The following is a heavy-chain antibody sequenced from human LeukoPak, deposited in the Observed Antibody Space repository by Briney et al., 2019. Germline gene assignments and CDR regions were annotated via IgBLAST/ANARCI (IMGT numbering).Heavy chain of an antibody. D-gene: IGHD5-12*01. Sequence: GGSRRLSCAASGFTFTYFGMHWVRQAPGKGLEWVAFIRYDGSNKYYADSVKGRFTISRDNSKNTLYLQMNSLRAEDTAVYYCAKDRGGVATIRPYYYYYMDVWGKGTTVTISS. CDR3: AKDRGGVATIRPYYYYYMDV. CDR2: IRYDGSNK. CDR1: GFTFTYFG. V-gene: IGHV3-30*02. J-gene: IGHJ6*03.